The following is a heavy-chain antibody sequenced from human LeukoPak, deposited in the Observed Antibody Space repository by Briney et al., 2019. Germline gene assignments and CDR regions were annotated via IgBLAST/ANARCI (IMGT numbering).Heavy chain of an antibody. CDR1: GYIFTSYY. Sequence: ASVKVSCKASGYIFTSYYMHWVRQAPGQGLEWMGIINPSGGSTSYAQKFQGRVTMTRDMSTSTVYMELSSLRSEDTAVYYCARDSYSSSSSVAFDIWGQGTMVTVSS. D-gene: IGHD6-6*01. J-gene: IGHJ3*02. CDR3: ARDSYSSSSSVAFDI. V-gene: IGHV1-46*01. CDR2: INPSGGST.